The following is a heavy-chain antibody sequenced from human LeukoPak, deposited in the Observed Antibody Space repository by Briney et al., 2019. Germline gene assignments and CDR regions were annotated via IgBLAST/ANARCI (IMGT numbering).Heavy chain of an antibody. D-gene: IGHD2-2*01. J-gene: IGHJ4*02. CDR3: AKGDQLLSSFDY. CDR2: ISGSGGST. Sequence: GGSLRLSCAASGFTFSSYAMSWVRQAPGKGLEWVSAISGSGGSTYYADSVKGRFTISRDNSKNTLYLQVNSLRAEDTAVYYCAKGDQLLSSFDYWGQGTLVTVSS. CDR1: GFTFSSYA. V-gene: IGHV3-23*01.